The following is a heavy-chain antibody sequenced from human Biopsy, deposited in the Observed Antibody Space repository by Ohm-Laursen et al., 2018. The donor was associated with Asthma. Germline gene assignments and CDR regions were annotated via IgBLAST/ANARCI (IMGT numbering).Heavy chain of an antibody. J-gene: IGHJ5*02. CDR3: ARGQKSAGDRWFDP. D-gene: IGHD6-13*01. CDR1: GFSFDNYF. V-gene: IGHV1-2*06. Sequence: SVKVSCKVSGFSFDNYFMHWVRQAPGQGLEWMGRINPNSGGTNYAQKFQGRVTMTRDTSISTAYMEVSRLRSDDTAVYYCARGQKSAGDRWFDPWGQGTLVTVSS. CDR2: INPNSGGT.